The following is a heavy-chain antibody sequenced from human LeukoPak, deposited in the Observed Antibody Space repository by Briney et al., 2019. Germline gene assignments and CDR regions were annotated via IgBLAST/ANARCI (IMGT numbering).Heavy chain of an antibody. Sequence: SETLSLTCAVYGGSFSGYYWSWIRQPPGKGLEWIGEINHSGSTNYNPSLKSRVTISVDTSKNQFSLKLSSVTAADTAVYYCARCRDGYNSRFDYWGQGTLVTVSS. V-gene: IGHV4-34*01. CDR3: ARCRDGYNSRFDY. CDR1: GGSFSGYY. CDR2: INHSGST. J-gene: IGHJ4*02. D-gene: IGHD5-24*01.